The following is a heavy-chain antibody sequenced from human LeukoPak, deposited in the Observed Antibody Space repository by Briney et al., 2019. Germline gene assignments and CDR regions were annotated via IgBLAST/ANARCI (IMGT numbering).Heavy chain of an antibody. V-gene: IGHV4-59*11. J-gene: IGHJ3*02. CDR3: ARGVDCSDFAFDI. CDR1: GVSISSHC. D-gene: IGHD2-15*01. Sequence: SETLSLTCTVSGVSISSHCWSWIRQPPRKGLEWLGGSTNHNPSLKSRVTISVDTSKNQFSLKLSSVTAADTAVYYCARGVDCSDFAFDIWGQGTMVTVSP. CDR2: GST.